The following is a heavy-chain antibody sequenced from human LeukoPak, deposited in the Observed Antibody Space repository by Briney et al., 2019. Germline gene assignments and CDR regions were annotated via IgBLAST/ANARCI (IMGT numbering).Heavy chain of an antibody. CDR3: ARDRSQGYFDWLLSNTNAFDI. CDR2: INPNSGGT. Sequence: ASVKVSCKASGYTFTGYYMHWVRQAPGQGLEWMGWINPNSGGTNYAQKFQGRVTMTRDTSISTAYMELSRLRSDDTAVYYCARDRSQGYFDWLLSNTNAFDIWGPGTMVTVSS. D-gene: IGHD3-9*01. V-gene: IGHV1-2*02. CDR1: GYTFTGYY. J-gene: IGHJ3*02.